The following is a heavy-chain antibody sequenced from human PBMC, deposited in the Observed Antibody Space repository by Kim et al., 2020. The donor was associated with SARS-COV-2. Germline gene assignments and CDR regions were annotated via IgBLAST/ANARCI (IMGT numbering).Heavy chain of an antibody. J-gene: IGHJ5*02. V-gene: IGHV4-39*01. Sequence: GSTYYNPSLKSRVTISVDTSKNQFSLKLSSVTAADTAVYYCARRQWELLSWGQGTLVTVSS. CDR3: ARRQWELLS. D-gene: IGHD1-26*01. CDR2: GST.